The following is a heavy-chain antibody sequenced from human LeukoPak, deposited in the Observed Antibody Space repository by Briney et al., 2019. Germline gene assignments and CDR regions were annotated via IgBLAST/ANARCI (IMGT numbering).Heavy chain of an antibody. CDR3: ARPDQGPKKGHCSSTSCYGALGY. CDR1: GYTFTSYD. D-gene: IGHD2-2*01. Sequence: GASVKVSCKASGYTFTSYDINWVRQATGQGLEWMGWMNPNRGSTGYAQKLQGRVTMTRNTSISTAYMELSSLRSEDTAVYYCARPDQGPKKGHCSSTSCYGALGYWGQGTLVTVSS. CDR2: MNPNRGST. J-gene: IGHJ4*02. V-gene: IGHV1-8*01.